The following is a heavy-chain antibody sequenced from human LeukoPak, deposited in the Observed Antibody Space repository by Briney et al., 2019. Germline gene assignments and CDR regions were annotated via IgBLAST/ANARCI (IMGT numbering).Heavy chain of an antibody. CDR2: ISGRGDTT. CDR1: GFTFSNYA. J-gene: IGHJ4*02. CDR3: ARSPQSAADYYFDY. V-gene: IGHV3-23*01. D-gene: IGHD6-13*01. Sequence: GGSLRLSCAASGFTFSNYAMSWVRQAPGKGLEWVSVISGRGDTTYYADSVKGRFTISRDNSKNTLYLQMNSLRAEDTAVYYCARSPQSAADYYFDYWGQGTLVTASS.